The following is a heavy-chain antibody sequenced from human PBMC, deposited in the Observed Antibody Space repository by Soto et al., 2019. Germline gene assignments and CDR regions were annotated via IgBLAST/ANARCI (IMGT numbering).Heavy chain of an antibody. J-gene: IGHJ4*02. CDR2: IIPIFGTA. V-gene: IGHV1-69*13. CDR1: GYTFTSYY. D-gene: IGHD3-3*01. Sequence: VKVSCKASGYTFTSYYMHWVRQAPGQGLEWMGGIIPIFGTANYAQKFQGRVTITADESTSTAYMELSSLRSEDTAVYYCARDSLGTMEWFPPYFDYWGQGTLVTVSS. CDR3: ARDSLGTMEWFPPYFDY.